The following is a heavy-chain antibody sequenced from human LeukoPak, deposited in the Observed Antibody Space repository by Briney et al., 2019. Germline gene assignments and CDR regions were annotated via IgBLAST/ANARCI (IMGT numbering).Heavy chain of an antibody. J-gene: IGHJ4*02. V-gene: IGHV1-2*02. CDR1: GYTFTGYY. Sequence: ASVKVSCKASGYTFTGYYMRWVRQAPGQGLEWMGWINPNSGGTNYAQKFQGRVTMTRDTSISTAYMELSRLRSDDTAVYYCARDLPDYYDSSFPDYWGQGTLVTVSS. CDR3: ARDLPDYYDSSFPDY. CDR2: INPNSGGT. D-gene: IGHD3-22*01.